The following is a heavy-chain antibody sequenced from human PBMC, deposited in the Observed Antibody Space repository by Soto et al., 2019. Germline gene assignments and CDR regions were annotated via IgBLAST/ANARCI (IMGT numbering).Heavy chain of an antibody. Sequence: QVQLQESGPGLVKPSQTLSLTGTVSGGSISSGGYYWSWIRQHPAKGLEGIGDSYYSGSTSYNPSLKSRVTISVDTSKNQLSLKLSSVTAADTAVYYCERELRFGEDYYGMDVWGQGTTVTVSS. V-gene: IGHV4-31*03. CDR3: ERELRFGEDYYGMDV. J-gene: IGHJ6*02. CDR1: GGSISSGGYY. D-gene: IGHD3-10*01. CDR2: SYYSGST.